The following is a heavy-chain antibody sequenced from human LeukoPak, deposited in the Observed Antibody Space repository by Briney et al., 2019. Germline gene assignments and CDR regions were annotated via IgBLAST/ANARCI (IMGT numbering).Heavy chain of an antibody. Sequence: GGSLRLSCAASGFTFSDAWMSWVRQAPGKGLEWVSYISDSGSTIYYADSVKGRLTISRDNAKNSLYLQMNSLRAEDTAVYYCAREVGAIDYWGQGTLVTVSS. J-gene: IGHJ4*02. CDR3: AREVGAIDY. CDR1: GFTFSDAW. CDR2: ISDSGSTI. D-gene: IGHD1-26*01. V-gene: IGHV3-11*04.